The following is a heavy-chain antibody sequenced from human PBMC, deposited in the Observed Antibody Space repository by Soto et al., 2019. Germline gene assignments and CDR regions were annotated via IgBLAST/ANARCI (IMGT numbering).Heavy chain of an antibody. V-gene: IGHV3-74*01. Sequence: PGGSLRLSCAASGFTFGSYWMNWVRQAPGKGLVWVSRIDSDGSSTTYADSVKGRFTTSRDNAKNTLYLQMSSLRVEDTAVYYCARGRPYGMDGWRQGTTVTSSS. CDR3: ARGRPYGMDG. J-gene: IGHJ6*02. CDR1: GFTFGSYW. CDR2: IDSDGSST.